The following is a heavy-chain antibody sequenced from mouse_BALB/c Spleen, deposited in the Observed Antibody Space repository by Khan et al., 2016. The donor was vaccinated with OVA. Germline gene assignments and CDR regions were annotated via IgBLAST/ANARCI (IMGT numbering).Heavy chain of an antibody. D-gene: IGHD2-1*01. CDR1: GYTFTTYW. J-gene: IGHJ3*01. Sequence: QMQLEASGAELAKPGASVKMSCKASGYTFTTYWMHWVKQRPGQGLDWIGYINPSTGYTEYNQKFKDKATLTADKSSSTAYMQLNSLTSEDSAVYYCARRGVYGIFAYWGQGTLVTVSA. CDR2: INPSTGYT. CDR3: ARRGVYGIFAY. V-gene: IGHV1-7*01.